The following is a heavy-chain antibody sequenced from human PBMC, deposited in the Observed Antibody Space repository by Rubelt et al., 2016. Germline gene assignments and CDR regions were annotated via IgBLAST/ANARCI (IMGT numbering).Heavy chain of an antibody. CDR1: GFSLSTSGVG. CDR2: IYWNDDK. D-gene: IGHD3-22*01. Sequence: QITLKESGPTLVKPTQTLTLTCTFSGFSLSTSGVGVGWIRQPPGKALEWLALIYWNDDKRYSPSLKSRFTITKDSSKSRVVLTTTNMDPVDTSTYDCAHRGQMIVVVDNYALDIWGQGTLVTVSS. V-gene: IGHV2-5*01. CDR3: AHRGQMIVVVDNYALDI. J-gene: IGHJ3*02.